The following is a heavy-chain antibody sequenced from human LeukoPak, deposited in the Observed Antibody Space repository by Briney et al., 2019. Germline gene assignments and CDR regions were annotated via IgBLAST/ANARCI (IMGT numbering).Heavy chain of an antibody. J-gene: IGHJ6*02. D-gene: IGHD6-13*01. Sequence: SVKVSCKASGGTFSSYAISWVRQAAGQGLEWMGRIIPILGIANYAQKFQGRVTITADKSTSTAYMELSSLRSEDTAVYYCARDYDSSSWYEYYYYGMDVWGQGTTVTVSS. CDR1: GGTFSSYA. V-gene: IGHV1-69*04. CDR3: ARDYDSSSWYEYYYYGMDV. CDR2: IIPILGIA.